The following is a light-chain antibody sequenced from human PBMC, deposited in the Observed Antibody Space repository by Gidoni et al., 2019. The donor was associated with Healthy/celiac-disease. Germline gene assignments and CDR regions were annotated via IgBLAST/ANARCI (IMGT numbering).Light chain of an antibody. J-gene: IGLJ1*01. V-gene: IGLV2-23*02. CDR2: EVS. CDR3: CSYAGSSTLGV. CDR1: SRDVGSYNL. Sequence: QSALTQPACVSGAAGQSITISCTGTSRDVGSYNLVSWYQQHPGKAPQLMIYEVSKRPSGVSNLFSGSKSGNTASLTISGLQAEDEADYYCCSYAGSSTLGVFGTGTKVTVL.